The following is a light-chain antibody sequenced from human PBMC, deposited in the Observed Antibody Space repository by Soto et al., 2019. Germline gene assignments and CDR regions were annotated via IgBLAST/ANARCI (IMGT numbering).Light chain of an antibody. Sequence: IQMTESASTLCASVVDICTICLRASQSISNWLAWYQQKPGKAPKLLIYDASTLESGVPSRFSGSGSGTEFTLTISSLQPDDFATYYCQQYNNYSPWTFGQGTKVDI. V-gene: IGKV1-5*01. CDR1: QSISNW. J-gene: IGKJ1*01. CDR2: DAS. CDR3: QQYNNYSPWT.